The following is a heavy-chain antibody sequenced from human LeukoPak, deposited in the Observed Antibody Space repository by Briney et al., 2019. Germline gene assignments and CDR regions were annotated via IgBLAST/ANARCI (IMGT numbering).Heavy chain of an antibody. J-gene: IGHJ3*02. CDR2: IIPILGIA. D-gene: IGHD3-10*01. Sequence: SVKVSCKAPGGTFSSYAISWVRQAPGQGLEWMGRIIPILGIANYAQKFQGRVTITADKSTSTAYMELSSLRSEDTAVYYCARDQLLLWFGELSTPQDAFDIWGQGTMVTVPS. V-gene: IGHV1-69*04. CDR3: ARDQLLLWFGELSTPQDAFDI. CDR1: GGTFSSYA.